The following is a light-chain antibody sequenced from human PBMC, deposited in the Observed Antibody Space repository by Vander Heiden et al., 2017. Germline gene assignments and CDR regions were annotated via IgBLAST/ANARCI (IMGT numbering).Light chain of an antibody. V-gene: IGLV1-47*02. CDR3: AAWDDSLTGRV. J-gene: IGLJ3*02. CDR1: SSNIGPNY. CDR2: TNN. Sequence: QSVLTQPPSASGPPGQRVPISCSGSSSNIGPNYVNWYQPVPGTAPKLLIYTNNQRPSGVPDRFSGSKSGTSASLAISGLRSEDEADYYCAAWDDSLTGRVFGGGTKLTVL.